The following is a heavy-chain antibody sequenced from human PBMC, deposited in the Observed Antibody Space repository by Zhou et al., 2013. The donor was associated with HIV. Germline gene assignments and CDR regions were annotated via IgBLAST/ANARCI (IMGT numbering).Heavy chain of an antibody. J-gene: IGHJ6*03. CDR3: VRALSARWVGGGFFYMDV. Sequence: QVQLVQSGAEVKRPGASVKVSCKASGYTLSGFGVSWVRQAPGQGLEWMGWISSFRGHTNYAQKFQGRVSLTTDTSTDTAYMELRSLRSDDTAVYYCVRALSARWVGGGFFYMDVWGKGTTVTVS. D-gene: IGHD6-25*01. CDR1: GYTLSGFG. CDR2: ISSFRGHT. V-gene: IGHV1-18*01.